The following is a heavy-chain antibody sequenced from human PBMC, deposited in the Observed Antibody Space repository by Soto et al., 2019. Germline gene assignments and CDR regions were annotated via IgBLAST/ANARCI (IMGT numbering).Heavy chain of an antibody. V-gene: IGHV4-4*07. CDR1: GGSISSYY. CDR2: IYNGGNT. D-gene: IGHD2-2*01. CDR3: AREGVPAYYYYGMDV. J-gene: IGHJ6*02. Sequence: SETLSLTCTVSGGSISSYYWSWIRQSAGKGLEWIGRIYNGGNTQYNPSLKSRVTISVDTSKNQFSLKLSSVTAADTAVYYCAREGVPAYYYYGMDVWGQGTTVTVSS.